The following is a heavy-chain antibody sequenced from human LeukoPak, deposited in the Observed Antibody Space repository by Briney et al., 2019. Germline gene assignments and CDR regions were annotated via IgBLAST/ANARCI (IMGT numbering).Heavy chain of an antibody. D-gene: IGHD3-3*01. CDR2: MNQDGSEK. CDR3: LLEWYDAFDI. Sequence: PGGSLRLSCAASGFTFSDYSMSWVRQAPGKGPEWVANMNQDGSEKYYVDSVKGRFTISRDNAKNSLYLQMNSLRAEDTAVYYCLLEWYDAFDIWGQGTMVTVSS. J-gene: IGHJ3*02. CDR1: GFTFSDYS. V-gene: IGHV3-7*01.